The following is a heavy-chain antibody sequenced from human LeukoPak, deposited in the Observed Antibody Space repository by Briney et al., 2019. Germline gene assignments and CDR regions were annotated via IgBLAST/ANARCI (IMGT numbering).Heavy chain of an antibody. J-gene: IGHJ4*02. V-gene: IGHV1-69*04. CDR3: ARGYYYDSSGYPD. Sequence: SVKVSCKASGGTFSSYAISWVRQAPGQGLEWMGRIIPILGIANYAQKFQGRVTITADKSTSTAYMELSSLRSEDAAVYYCARGYYYDSSGYPDWGQGTLVTVSS. CDR2: IIPILGIA. D-gene: IGHD3-22*01. CDR1: GGTFSSYA.